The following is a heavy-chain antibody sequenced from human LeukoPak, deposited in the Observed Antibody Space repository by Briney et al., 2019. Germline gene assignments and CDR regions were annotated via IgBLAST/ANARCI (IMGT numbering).Heavy chain of an antibody. Sequence: ASVKVSCKASGYTFTGYYMHWVRQAPGQGLEWMGWINPNSGGTNYAQKFQGRVTMTRDMSISTAYMELSRLRSDDTAVYYCATDLWERDSPFDYWGQGTLVTVSS. CDR1: GYTFTGYY. CDR3: ATDLWERDSPFDY. J-gene: IGHJ4*02. V-gene: IGHV1-2*02. D-gene: IGHD1-1*01. CDR2: INPNSGGT.